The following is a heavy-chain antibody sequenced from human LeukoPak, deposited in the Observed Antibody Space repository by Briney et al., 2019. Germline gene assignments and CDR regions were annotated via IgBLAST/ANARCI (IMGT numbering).Heavy chain of an antibody. D-gene: IGHD3-16*01. V-gene: IGHV3-30-3*01. CDR3: ARDHHVHFDY. CDR1: GFTFSSYA. J-gene: IGHJ4*02. Sequence: PGGSLRLSCAASGFTFSSYAMHWVRQAPGKGLEWVAVISYDGSNKYYADSVKGRFTISRDNSKNTLYLQMNSLRAEDTAVYYCARDHHVHFDYWGQGTLVTVSS. CDR2: ISYDGSNK.